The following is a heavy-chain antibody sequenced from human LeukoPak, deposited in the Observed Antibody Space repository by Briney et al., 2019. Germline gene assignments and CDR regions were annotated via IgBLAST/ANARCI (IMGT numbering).Heavy chain of an antibody. Sequence: SETLSLTCAVYGRSFSGYYWSWIRQPPGKGLEWIGEINHSGSTNYNPSLKSRVTISVDTPKNQFSMKLSSVTAADTAVYYCARAPRGGWFGPWGQGTLVIVSS. CDR1: GRSFSGYY. CDR2: INHSGST. J-gene: IGHJ5*02. V-gene: IGHV4-34*01. D-gene: IGHD3-10*01. CDR3: ARAPRGGWFGP.